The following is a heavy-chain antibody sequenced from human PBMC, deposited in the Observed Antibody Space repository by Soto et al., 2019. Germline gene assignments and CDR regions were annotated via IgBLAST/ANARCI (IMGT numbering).Heavy chain of an antibody. Sequence: AVKVSCPSSGGTFSSYAISWVRQAPGQGLEWMGGIIPIFGTANYAQKFQGRVTITADESTSTAYMELSSLRSEDTAVYYWVWSEGSARPLPGGNYFENGGQGPLV. D-gene: IGHD6-6*01. CDR2: IIPIFGTA. J-gene: IGHJ4*02. CDR1: GGTFSSYA. CDR3: VWSEGSARPLPGGNYFEN. V-gene: IGHV1-69*13.